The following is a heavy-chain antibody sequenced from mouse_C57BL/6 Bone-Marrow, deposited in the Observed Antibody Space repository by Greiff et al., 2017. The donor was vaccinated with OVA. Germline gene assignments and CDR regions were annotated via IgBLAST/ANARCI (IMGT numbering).Heavy chain of an antibody. Sequence: VQLKESGPELVKPGASVKISCKASGYSFTDYNMNWVKQSNGKSLEWIGVINPNYGTTSYNQKFKGKATLTVDQSSSTAYMQLNSLTSEDSAVYYCARGYYGSTYDYFDYWGQGTTLTVSS. J-gene: IGHJ2*01. CDR1: GYSFTDYN. CDR2: INPNYGTT. CDR3: ARGYYGSTYDYFDY. V-gene: IGHV1-39*01. D-gene: IGHD1-1*01.